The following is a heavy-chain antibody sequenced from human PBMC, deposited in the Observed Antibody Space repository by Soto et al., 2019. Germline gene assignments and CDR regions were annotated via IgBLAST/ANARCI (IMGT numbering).Heavy chain of an antibody. Sequence: SETLSLTCTVSGGXVSSGIYYWSLIRQPPGKGLEWIGYIYYSGSTNYNPSLKSRVTISVDTSKNQFSLKLSSVTAADTAVYYCARNWLPSLKGAFDIWGQGTMVTVSS. D-gene: IGHD1-1*01. J-gene: IGHJ3*02. V-gene: IGHV4-61*01. CDR3: ARNWLPSLKGAFDI. CDR2: IYYSGST. CDR1: GGXVSSGIYY.